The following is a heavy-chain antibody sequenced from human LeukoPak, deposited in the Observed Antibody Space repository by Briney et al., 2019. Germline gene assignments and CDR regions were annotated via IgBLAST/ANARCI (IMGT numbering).Heavy chain of an antibody. J-gene: IGHJ5*02. Sequence: SETLSLTCTVSGGSISSSSYYWGWIRQPPGKGLEWIGSIYYSGSTYYNPSLKSRVTISVDTSKNQFSLELSSVTAADTAVYYCARRGGSLGWFDPWGQGTLVTVSS. CDR2: IYYSGST. CDR3: ARRGGSLGWFDP. CDR1: GGSISSSSYY. D-gene: IGHD3-16*01. V-gene: IGHV4-39*07.